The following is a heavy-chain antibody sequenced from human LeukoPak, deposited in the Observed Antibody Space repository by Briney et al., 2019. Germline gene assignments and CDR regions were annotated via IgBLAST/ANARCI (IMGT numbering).Heavy chain of an antibody. V-gene: IGHV3-53*01. J-gene: IGHJ4*02. CDR3: ARLYTVVNEDY. CDR2: IYSGGST. CDR1: GFTVSSNY. D-gene: IGHD4-23*01. Sequence: GGSLRLSCAASGFTVSSNYMSWVRQVPGKGLEWVSVIYSGGSTYYADSVKGRFTISRDNSKNTLYLQMNSLRAEDTAVYYCARLYTVVNEDYWGQGTLVTVSS.